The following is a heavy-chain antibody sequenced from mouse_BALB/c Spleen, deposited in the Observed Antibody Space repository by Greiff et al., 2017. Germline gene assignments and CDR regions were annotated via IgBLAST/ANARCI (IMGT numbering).Heavy chain of an antibody. D-gene: IGHD1-1*01. CDR2: ISSGGSYT. Sequence: EVKLVESGGDLVKPGGSLKLSCAASGFTFSSYAMSWVRQSPEKRLEWVAEISSGGSYTYYPDTVTGRFTVSRDNAKNTLYLEMSSLRSEDTAMYYCAREGYYGTAYWGQGTLVTVSA. J-gene: IGHJ3*01. CDR1: GFTFSSYA. V-gene: IGHV5-9-4*01. CDR3: AREGYYGTAY.